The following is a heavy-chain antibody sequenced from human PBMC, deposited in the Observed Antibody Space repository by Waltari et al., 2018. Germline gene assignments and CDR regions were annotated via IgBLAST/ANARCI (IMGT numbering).Heavy chain of an antibody. D-gene: IGHD5-18*01. J-gene: IGHJ4*02. CDR1: GGSFSGFS. V-gene: IGHV4-34*02. CDR2: FNPRRRST. CDR3: ARGSRTAMVTTSHFDS. Sequence: QVQLQQWGAGLLKPSETLSLTCDVVGGSFSGFSWGWIRQSPGRGLEWIGEFNPRRRSTNSNPSLKSRVTIVTDTSKNQFSLNLTSVTAADTAVYYCARGSRTAMVTTSHFDSWGQGTLVTVSS.